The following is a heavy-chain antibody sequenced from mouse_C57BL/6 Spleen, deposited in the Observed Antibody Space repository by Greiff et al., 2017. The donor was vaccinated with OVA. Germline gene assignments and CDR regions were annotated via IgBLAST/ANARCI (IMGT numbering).Heavy chain of an antibody. V-gene: IGHV1-76*01. CDR1: GYTFTDYY. CDR3: ARTTMVGYYFDY. CDR2: IYPGSGNT. J-gene: IGHJ2*01. Sequence: VQLQQSGAELVRPGASVKLSCKASGYTFTDYYINWVKQRPGQGLEWIARIYPGSGNTYYNEKFKGKATLTAEKSSSTAYMQLSSLTSEDSAVYFCARTTMVGYYFDYWGQGTTLTVSS. D-gene: IGHD2-2*01.